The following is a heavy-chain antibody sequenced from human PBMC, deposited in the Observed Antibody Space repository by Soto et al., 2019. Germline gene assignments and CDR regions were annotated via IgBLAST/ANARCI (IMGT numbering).Heavy chain of an antibody. CDR1: GGLLSGSY. CDR3: ARGEGGFLEWMQKGYYYYGMDV. J-gene: IGHJ6*02. Sequence: TSETLSPTRGVYGGLLSGSYGTWSRPPPGKGLEWIGYIYYSGSTNYNPSLKSRVTISVDTSKNQFSLKLSSVTAADTAVYYCARGEGGFLEWMQKGYYYYGMDVWGQGTTVTVSS. V-gene: IGHV4-59*01. D-gene: IGHD3-3*01. CDR2: IYYSGST.